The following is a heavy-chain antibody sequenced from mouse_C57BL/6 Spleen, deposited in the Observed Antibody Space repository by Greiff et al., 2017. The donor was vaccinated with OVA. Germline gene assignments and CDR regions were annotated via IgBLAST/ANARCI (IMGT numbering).Heavy chain of an antibody. D-gene: IGHD2-14*01. CDR1: GYAFSSYW. J-gene: IGHJ4*01. CDR2: IYPGDGDT. Sequence: VQLQQSGAELVKPGASVKLSCKASGYAFSSYWMNWVKQRPGKGLEWIGQIYPGDGDTNYNGKFKGKATLTADKSSSTAYMQLSSLTSEDSAVYFCGRSGGRGYLDDWGQGTTVTVSS. CDR3: GRSGGRGYLDD. V-gene: IGHV1-80*01.